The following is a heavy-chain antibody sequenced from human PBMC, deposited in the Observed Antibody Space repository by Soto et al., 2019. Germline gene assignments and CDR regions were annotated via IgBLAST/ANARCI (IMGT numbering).Heavy chain of an antibody. V-gene: IGHV1-2*02. CDR2: IDPRSGGT. D-gene: IGHD3-10*01. J-gene: IGHJ4*02. CDR1: GYPFTTYY. Sequence: HVQLVQSGTEVKKPGASVRVSCMVSGYPFTTYYIHWVRQAPGQGLEWMGWIDPRSGGTVYEQKFQGRVTMTRDTSISTVYMDLSGLTSDYTALYYCATDDYGIFPDWGQGSLVTVSS. CDR3: ATDDYGIFPD.